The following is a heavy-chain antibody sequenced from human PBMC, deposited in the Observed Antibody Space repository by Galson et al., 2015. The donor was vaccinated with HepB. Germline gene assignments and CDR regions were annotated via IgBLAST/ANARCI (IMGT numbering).Heavy chain of an antibody. D-gene: IGHD3-9*01. CDR2: IWYDGSNK. CDR1: GFTFSNYG. J-gene: IGHJ3*02. V-gene: IGHV3-33*01. Sequence: SLRLSCAASGFTFSNYGMHWVRQAPGKGLEWVAVIWYDGSNKYYADSVRGRFTISRDNSKNTLYLQMNSLSADDTAVYYCARVKGAAPQASLNIWGQGTMVTV. CDR3: ARVKGAAPQASLNI.